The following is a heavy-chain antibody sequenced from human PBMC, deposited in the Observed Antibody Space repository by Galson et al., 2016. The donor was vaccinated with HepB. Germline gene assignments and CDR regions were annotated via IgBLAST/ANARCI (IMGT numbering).Heavy chain of an antibody. CDR3: AGGSRELLFGSWFDP. CDR1: GFTFSDFY. Sequence: SLRLSCAASGFTFSDFYMSWIRQSPGKGLEWVSFISRYSSYALYAASVKGRFTISRDDARHSLYLQMDSLRAEDTAVYYCAGGSRELLFGSWFDPWAQGTLVTASS. V-gene: IGHV3-11*06. D-gene: IGHD1-26*01. J-gene: IGHJ5*02. CDR2: ISRYSSYA.